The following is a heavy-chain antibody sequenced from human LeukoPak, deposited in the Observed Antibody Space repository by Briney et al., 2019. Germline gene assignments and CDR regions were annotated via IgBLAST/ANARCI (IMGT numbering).Heavy chain of an antibody. V-gene: IGHV3-23*01. Sequence: PGGSLRLSCAASGFTFTSYSMKWVRQAPGKGLEWVSTISGGGGSTYSADSVKGRFTISRDIVKNTLYLQMNSLRAEDTGVYYCAKDHYWSIDYWGRGTLVTVSS. CDR2: ISGGGGST. CDR1: GFTFTSYS. J-gene: IGHJ4*02. CDR3: AKDHYWSIDY. D-gene: IGHD3-3*01.